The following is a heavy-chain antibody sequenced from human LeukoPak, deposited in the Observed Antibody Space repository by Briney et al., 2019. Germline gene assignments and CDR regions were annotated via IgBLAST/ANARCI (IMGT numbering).Heavy chain of an antibody. V-gene: IGHV3-15*07. CDR1: GFTFSNAW. CDR2: IKSKTDGGTT. CDR3: TTAPLLWFGELLPSEDY. D-gene: IGHD3-10*01. J-gene: IGHJ4*02. Sequence: GGSLRLSCAASGFTFSNAWMNWVRQAPGKGLEWVGRIKSKTDGGTTDYAAPVKGRFTISRDDSKNTLYLQMNSLKTEDTAVYYCTTAPLLWFGELLPSEDYWGLGTLVTVSS.